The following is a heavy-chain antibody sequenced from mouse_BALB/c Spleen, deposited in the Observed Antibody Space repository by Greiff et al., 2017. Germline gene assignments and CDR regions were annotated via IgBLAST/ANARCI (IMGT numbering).Heavy chain of an antibody. Sequence: LQQPGSELVRPGASVKLSCKASGYTFTSYWMHWVKQRPGQGLEWIGNIYPGSGSTNHDEKFKSKATLTVDTSSSTAYMQLSSLTSEDSAVYYCTRIGDYDEGGYGGQGTSVTVSS. D-gene: IGHD2-4*01. V-gene: IGHV1S22*01. J-gene: IGHJ4*01. CDR2: IYPGSGST. CDR1: GYTFTSYW. CDR3: TRIGDYDEGGY.